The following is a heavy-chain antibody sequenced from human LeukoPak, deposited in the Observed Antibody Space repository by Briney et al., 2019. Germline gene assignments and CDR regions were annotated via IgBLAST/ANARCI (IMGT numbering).Heavy chain of an antibody. J-gene: IGHJ4*02. D-gene: IGHD3-3*01. Sequence: RASVKVSCKASGYTFTGYYMHWERQAPGQGLEWMGWINPNSGGTNYAQKFQGRVTMTRDTSISTAYMELSRLRSDDTAVYYCARDLRVLRFLEWLLDYWGQGTLVTVSS. CDR2: INPNSGGT. CDR3: ARDLRVLRFLEWLLDY. V-gene: IGHV1-2*02. CDR1: GYTFTGYY.